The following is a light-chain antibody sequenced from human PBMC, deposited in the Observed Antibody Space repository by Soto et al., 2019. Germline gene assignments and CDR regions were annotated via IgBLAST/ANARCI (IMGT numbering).Light chain of an antibody. J-gene: IGKJ5*01. CDR2: GAY. CDR1: QSVINSY. Sequence: EVVLTESPGTLALSSGERASLSCRASQSVINSYLAWYQQKPGQAPRLLLYGAYNRATGIPDRFSGSGSGTDFTFTISRLEPEDFAVYYCQQYDNSPITFGQGTRLEIK. CDR3: QQYDNSPIT. V-gene: IGKV3-20*01.